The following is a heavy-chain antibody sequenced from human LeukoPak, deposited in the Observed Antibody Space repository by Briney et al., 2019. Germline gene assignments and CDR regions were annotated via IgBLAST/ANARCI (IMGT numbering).Heavy chain of an antibody. J-gene: IGHJ4*02. V-gene: IGHV4-59*01. CDR3: ARGWPSFDY. D-gene: IGHD6-13*01. CDR2: IYYSGTT. Sequence: PETLSLTCTVSGGSISGYYWNWIRQPPGKAPEWIGHIYYSGTTNYNPSLKNRVTISLDTSKNQLSLKFSSVTAADTAVYYCARGWPSFDYWGQGTLVTVSS. CDR1: GGSISGYY.